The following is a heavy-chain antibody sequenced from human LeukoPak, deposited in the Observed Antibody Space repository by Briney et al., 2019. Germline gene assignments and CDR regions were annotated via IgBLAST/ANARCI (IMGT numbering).Heavy chain of an antibody. J-gene: IGHJ4*02. CDR2: IYTSGST. Sequence: KTSETLSLTCTVSGGSISSGSYYWSWSRQPAGKGLEWIGRIYTSGSTNYNPSLKSRVTISVDTSKNQFSLKLSSVTAADTAVYYCARDYYYYDSSGYSAWGQGTLVTVSS. V-gene: IGHV4-61*02. CDR1: GGSISSGSYY. CDR3: ARDYYYYDSSGYSA. D-gene: IGHD3-22*01.